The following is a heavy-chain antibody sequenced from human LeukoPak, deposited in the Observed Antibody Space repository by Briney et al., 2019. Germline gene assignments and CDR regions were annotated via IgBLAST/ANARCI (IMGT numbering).Heavy chain of an antibody. D-gene: IGHD3-22*01. V-gene: IGHV3-7*01. CDR1: GFTFSNYW. J-gene: IGHJ4*02. CDR2: INEDGSNK. CDR3: VSWAGKYYETSDFSLAPSNS. Sequence: PGGSLRLSCAASGFTFSNYWMSWIRQAPGKGLKWAAHINEDGSNKYYVDSVKGRFTISRDNAKNPLYLQMNSLRAEDTAVYYCVSWAGKYYETSDFSLAPSNSWGQGTLVTVSS.